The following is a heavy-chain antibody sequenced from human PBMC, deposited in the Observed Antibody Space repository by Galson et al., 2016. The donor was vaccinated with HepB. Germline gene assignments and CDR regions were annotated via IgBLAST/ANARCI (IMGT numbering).Heavy chain of an antibody. CDR3: ARDLGVHAGND. CDR2: ISIDGDAA. V-gene: IGHV3-48*01. J-gene: IGHJ4*02. D-gene: IGHD1-1*01. Sequence: SLRLSCAPSGFTFSSFSMHWVRQAPGKGLEWLSYISIDGDAAIYADSVRGRFTISRDNAKNSLFLQMNSLRVEDTAVYYCARDLGVHAGNDWGQGTLVSVSS. CDR1: GFTFSSFS.